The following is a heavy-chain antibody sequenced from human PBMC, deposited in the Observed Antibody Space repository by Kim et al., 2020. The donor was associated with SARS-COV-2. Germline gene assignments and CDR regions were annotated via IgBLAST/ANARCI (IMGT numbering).Heavy chain of an antibody. CDR3: AKDRSWYYFDY. CDR2: I. Sequence: IGYADSEKGRFTISRDNAKNSLYLQMNSLRAEDTALYYCAKDRSWYYFDYWGQGTLVTVSS. D-gene: IGHD6-13*01. V-gene: IGHV3-9*01. J-gene: IGHJ4*02.